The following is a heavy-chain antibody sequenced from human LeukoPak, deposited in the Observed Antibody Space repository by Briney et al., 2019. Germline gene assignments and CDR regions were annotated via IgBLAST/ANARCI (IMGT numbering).Heavy chain of an antibody. CDR2: IKSKTDGGTT. Sequence: GGSLRLSCAASGFTFSSYAMSWVRQAPGKGLEWVGRIKSKTDGGTTDYAAPVKGRFTISRDDSKNTLYLQMNSLKTEDTAVYYCTTDSIAADGHNWFDPWGQGTLVTVSS. CDR3: TTDSIAADGHNWFDP. V-gene: IGHV3-15*01. CDR1: GFTFSSYA. J-gene: IGHJ5*02. D-gene: IGHD6-13*01.